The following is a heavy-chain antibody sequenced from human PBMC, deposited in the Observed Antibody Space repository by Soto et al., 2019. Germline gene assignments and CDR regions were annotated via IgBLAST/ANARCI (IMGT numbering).Heavy chain of an antibody. CDR3: ARERTYSTSSRVYYYYYGMDV. J-gene: IGHJ6*02. Sequence: QVQLVQSGAEVKKPGSSVKVSCKASGGTFSSYAISWVRQAPGQGLEWMGGIIPIFGTANYAQKFQGRVTITADKSTSTAYMELSSLRSEDTAVHYCARERTYSTSSRVYYYYYGMDVWGQGTTVTVSS. CDR2: IIPIFGTA. CDR1: GGTFSSYA. D-gene: IGHD6-6*01. V-gene: IGHV1-69*06.